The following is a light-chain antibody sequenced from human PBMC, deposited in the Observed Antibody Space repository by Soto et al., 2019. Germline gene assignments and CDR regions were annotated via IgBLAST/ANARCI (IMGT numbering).Light chain of an antibody. CDR3: QQYGSSLIT. CDR2: GAS. CDR1: QTINNNY. J-gene: IGKJ5*01. V-gene: IGKV3-20*01. Sequence: EIVLTQSPGTLSLSPGERATLSCRASQTINNNYLAWYQQKPGQAPRLLIYGASSRATGIPDRFSGSGSGTDFTLTISRLEPEDFAVYYCQQYGSSLITFGQGTRLEIK.